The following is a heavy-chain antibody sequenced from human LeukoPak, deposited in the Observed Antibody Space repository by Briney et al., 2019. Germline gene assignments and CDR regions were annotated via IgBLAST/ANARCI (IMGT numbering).Heavy chain of an antibody. D-gene: IGHD2-8*02. CDR2: ITGSGDWA. CDR3: AKSRLIYCTGGGCYGMDV. CDR1: GLTFSKYA. J-gene: IGHJ6*02. V-gene: IGHV3-23*01. Sequence: GGSLRLSCAASGLTFSKYAMMWLRQAPGKGLEWVSAITGSGDWALYADSVKGRFTISRDNSKNTLYLQMNNLRAADTAIYYCAKSRLIYCTGGGCYGMDVWGQGTTVSVSS.